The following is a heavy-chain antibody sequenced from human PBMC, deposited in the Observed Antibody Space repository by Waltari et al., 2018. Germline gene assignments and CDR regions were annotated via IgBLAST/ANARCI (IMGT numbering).Heavy chain of an antibody. J-gene: IGHJ5*02. CDR2: IYYSGST. V-gene: IGHV4-39*07. Sequence: QLQLQESGPGLVKPSETLSLTCTVSGGSISSSSYYWGWIRQPPGKGLEWIGSIYYSGSTYYNPSLKSRVTISVDTSKNQFSLKLSSVTAADTAVYYCARAASVAPFDPWGQGTLVTVSS. CDR1: GGSISSSSYY. CDR3: ARAASVAPFDP.